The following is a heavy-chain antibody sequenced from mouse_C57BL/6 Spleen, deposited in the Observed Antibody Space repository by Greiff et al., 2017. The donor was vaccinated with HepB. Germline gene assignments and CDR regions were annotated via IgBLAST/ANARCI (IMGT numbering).Heavy chain of an antibody. D-gene: IGHD2-12*01. CDR3: AREGYSHLDY. Sequence: EVQGVESGGGLVKPGGSLKLSCAASGFTFSSYAMSWVRQTPEKRLEWVATISDGGSYTYYPDNVKGRFTISRDNAKNNLYLQMSHLKSEDTAMYYCAREGYSHLDYWGQGTTLTVSA. V-gene: IGHV5-4*01. J-gene: IGHJ2*01. CDR1: GFTFSSYA. CDR2: ISDGGSYT.